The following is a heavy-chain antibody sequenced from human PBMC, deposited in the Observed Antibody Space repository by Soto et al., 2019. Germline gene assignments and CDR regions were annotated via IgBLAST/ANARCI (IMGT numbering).Heavy chain of an antibody. CDR1: GGSISSGGYY. CDR3: ATAFAENYQYGVDV. V-gene: IGHV4-31*03. Sequence: QVQLQESGPGLVKPSQTLSLTCTVSGGSISSGGYYWSWIRQHPGKDLEWIGSIYYTGSTYYNPSLKSRVTLSVDTSKHQFSLTLSSVPAADTAVYYCATAFAENYQYGVDVWGQGTKVSVSS. D-gene: IGHD2-21*01. CDR2: IYYTGST. J-gene: IGHJ6*02.